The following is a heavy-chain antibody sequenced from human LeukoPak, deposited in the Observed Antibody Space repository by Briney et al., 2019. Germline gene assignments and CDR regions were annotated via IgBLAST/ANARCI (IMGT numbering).Heavy chain of an antibody. D-gene: IGHD4-17*01. CDR1: GFPFGNHW. J-gene: IGHJ5*01. CDR3: ATSYLTIVTPDDS. CDR2: IDSDGTTT. Sequence: PGGSLRLSCAASGFPFGNHWMHWVRQVPGKGLVWVSRIDSDGTTTTYADSVKGRFTISRDNAKNTLYLQMDNLRREYKFVYYCATSYLTIVTPDDSWGQGTLVTVSS. V-gene: IGHV3-74*01.